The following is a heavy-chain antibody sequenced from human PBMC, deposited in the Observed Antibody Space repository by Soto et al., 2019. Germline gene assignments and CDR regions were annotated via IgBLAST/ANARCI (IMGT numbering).Heavy chain of an antibody. Sequence: ASVKVSCKASGGTFSSYAISWVRQAPGQGLEWMGGIIPIFGTANYAQKFQGRVTITADESTSTAYMELSSLRSEDTAVYYCARVPHGSGSQTTYYYYGMDVWGQGTTVTVSS. J-gene: IGHJ6*02. CDR2: IIPIFGTA. D-gene: IGHD3-10*01. V-gene: IGHV1-69*13. CDR1: GGTFSSYA. CDR3: ARVPHGSGSQTTYYYYGMDV.